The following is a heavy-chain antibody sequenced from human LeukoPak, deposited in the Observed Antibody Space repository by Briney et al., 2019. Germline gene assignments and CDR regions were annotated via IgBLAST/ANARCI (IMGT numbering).Heavy chain of an antibody. CDR1: GYTFTGYY. CDR3: AKDRGPEWWGSFDY. V-gene: IGHV1-2*02. Sequence: ASVKVSCKASGYTFTGYYMHWVRQAPGQGLEWMGWINPNSGGTNYAQKFQGRVTMTRDTSISTDYMELSRLRSDDTAVYYCAKDRGPEWWGSFDYWGRGTLVTVSS. J-gene: IGHJ4*02. D-gene: IGHD3-16*01. CDR2: INPNSGGT.